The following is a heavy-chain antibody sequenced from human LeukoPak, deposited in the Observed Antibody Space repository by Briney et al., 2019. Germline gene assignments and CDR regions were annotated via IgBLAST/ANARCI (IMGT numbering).Heavy chain of an antibody. Sequence: PSETLSLTCTVSGGSISSYYWSWIRQPAGKGLEWIGRIYTSGSTNYNPSLKSRVTMSVDTSKNQFSLKLSSVTAADTAVYYCAREVDTAMVVSTSGPTHWFDPWGQGTLVTVSS. D-gene: IGHD5-18*01. CDR3: AREVDTAMVVSTSGPTHWFDP. V-gene: IGHV4-4*07. CDR2: IYTSGST. CDR1: GGSISSYY. J-gene: IGHJ5*02.